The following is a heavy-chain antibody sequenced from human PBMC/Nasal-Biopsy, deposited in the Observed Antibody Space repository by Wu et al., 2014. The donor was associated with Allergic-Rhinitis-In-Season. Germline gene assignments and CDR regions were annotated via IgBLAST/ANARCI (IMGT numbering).Heavy chain of an antibody. V-gene: IGHV4-34*01. D-gene: IGHD3-10*01. Sequence: EINHSGSTNYNPSLKSRVTISVDTSKNQFSLTLGSVTAADTAVYYCARDSSQQWFYVWGKGTTVTVSS. CDR2: INHSGST. CDR3: ARDSSQQWFYV. J-gene: IGHJ6*04.